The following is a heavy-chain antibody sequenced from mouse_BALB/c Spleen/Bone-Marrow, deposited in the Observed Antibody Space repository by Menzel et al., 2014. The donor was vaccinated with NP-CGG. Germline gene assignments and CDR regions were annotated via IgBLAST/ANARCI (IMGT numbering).Heavy chain of an antibody. J-gene: IGHJ4*01. CDR1: GYTFTDYA. Sequence: QVQLQQSGAELVRPRVSVKISCKGSGYTFTDYAVHWVKQSHTKSLEWIGLISSYYGDATYNQKFKGKATMTVDKSSSTAFLELAGLTSEDSAIYYCARSGKVRNAMDYWGQGTSVTVSS. CDR3: ARSGKVRNAMDY. CDR2: ISSYYGDA. V-gene: IGHV1-67*01. D-gene: IGHD2-14*01.